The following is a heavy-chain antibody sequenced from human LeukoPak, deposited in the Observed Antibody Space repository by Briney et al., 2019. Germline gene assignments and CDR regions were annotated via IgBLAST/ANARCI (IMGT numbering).Heavy chain of an antibody. Sequence: SETLSLTCTVSGGSISSSSYYWGWIRQPPGKGLEWIASIYYSGSTYYNPSLKSRVTISVDTSKSLFSLKLTSVTAADTAVYYCARKSSAYCFDYWGQGTLVTVSS. CDR1: GGSISSSSYY. CDR3: ARKSSAYCFDY. J-gene: IGHJ4*02. CDR2: IYYSGST. V-gene: IGHV4-39*01.